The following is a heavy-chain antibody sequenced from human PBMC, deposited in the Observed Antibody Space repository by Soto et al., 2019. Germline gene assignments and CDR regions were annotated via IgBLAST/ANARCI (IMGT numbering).Heavy chain of an antibody. J-gene: IGHJ5*02. Sequence: SETLSLTCDVSGTSVSSGSFYFHWIRQAPGKGLEWIGYIYHTGKTNYSPSLRSRTTISSDTSRNQFSLKVNSVTAADTAVYYCARALFSDILTGWRWSYFFAPGGQEIQVTVSS. CDR1: GTSVSSGSFY. D-gene: IGHD3-9*01. V-gene: IGHV4-61*01. CDR2: IYHTGKT. CDR3: ARALFSDILTGWRWSYFFAP.